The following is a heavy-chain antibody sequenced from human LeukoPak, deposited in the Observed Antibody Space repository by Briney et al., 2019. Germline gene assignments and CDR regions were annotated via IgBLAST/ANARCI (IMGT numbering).Heavy chain of an antibody. CDR1: GFTFSSYA. J-gene: IGHJ4*02. D-gene: IGHD3-22*01. CDR3: AKDRGYYDSSGYYYNY. Sequence: GGSLRLSCAASGFTFSSYAMSWVRQAPGKGLEWVSAISGSGGSTYYADSVKGRFTISRDNSKNTLYLQMDSLRAEDTAVYYCAKDRGYYDSSGYYYNYWGQGTLVTVSS. V-gene: IGHV3-23*01. CDR2: ISGSGGST.